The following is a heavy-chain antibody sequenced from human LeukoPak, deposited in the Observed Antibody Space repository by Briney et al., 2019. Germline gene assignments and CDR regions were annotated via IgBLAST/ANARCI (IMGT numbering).Heavy chain of an antibody. D-gene: IGHD2-21*02. Sequence: PSETLSLTCTVSSDSIYSSNYYWGWIRQPPGKGLEWIGSIYYSGSTYHNSSLKSRVTISVDTSKNQFSLKLSSLTAADTAVYYCARAAYCGGDCYLFDYWGQGTLVTVFS. CDR1: SDSIYSSNYY. CDR3: ARAAYCGGDCYLFDY. V-gene: IGHV4-39*01. J-gene: IGHJ4*02. CDR2: IYYSGST.